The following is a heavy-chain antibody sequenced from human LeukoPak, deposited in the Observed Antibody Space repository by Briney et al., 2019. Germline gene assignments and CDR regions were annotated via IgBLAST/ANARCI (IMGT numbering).Heavy chain of an antibody. CDR3: ARDLLAARGWFAP. D-gene: IGHD6-6*01. CDR2: INPSGGST. V-gene: IGHV1-46*01. CDR1: GYTFTSYY. Sequence: ASVKVSCKASGYTFTSYYMHWVRQAPGQGLEWMGIINPSGGSTSYAQKFQGRVTMTRDTSTSTVYMELSSLRSEDTAVYYCARDLLAARGWFAPWGREPWSPSPQ. J-gene: IGHJ5*02.